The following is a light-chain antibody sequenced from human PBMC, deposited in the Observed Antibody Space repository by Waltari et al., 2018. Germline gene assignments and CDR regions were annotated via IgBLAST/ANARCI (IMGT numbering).Light chain of an antibody. CDR2: WAS. Sequence: DIVLTQSPDSLAVYLRERATTNCKSSPSVLYSPNNKNYLGWFQQKAGQPPKLLIYWASMRKYGVPDRFSGSGSGTDFTLTISSLQAEDVAVYYCQQYHSVPRTFGQGTKVEI. V-gene: IGKV4-1*01. J-gene: IGKJ1*01. CDR3: QQYHSVPRT. CDR1: PSVLYSPNNKNY.